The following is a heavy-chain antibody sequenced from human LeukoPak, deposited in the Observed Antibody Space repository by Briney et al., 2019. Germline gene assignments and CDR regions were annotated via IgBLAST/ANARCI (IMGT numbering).Heavy chain of an antibody. CDR2: ISYDGSNK. Sequence: GGPLRLSCAASGFTFSSYGMHWVRQAPGKGLGWVAVISYDGSNKYYADSVKGRFTISRDNSKNTPYLQMNSLRAEDTAVYYCAKCDIALMVYATAFDYWGQGTLVTVSS. CDR1: GFTFSSYG. V-gene: IGHV3-30*18. D-gene: IGHD2-8*01. CDR3: AKCDIALMVYATAFDY. J-gene: IGHJ4*02.